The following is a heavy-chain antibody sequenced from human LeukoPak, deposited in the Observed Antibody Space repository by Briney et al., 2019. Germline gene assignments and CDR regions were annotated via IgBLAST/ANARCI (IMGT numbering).Heavy chain of an antibody. V-gene: IGHV4-31*03. Sequence: PSETLSLTCTVSGGSISSGGYYWSWIRQHPGKGLEWIGYIYYSGSTYSNPSLKSRVTISVDTSKNQFSLNLSSVTAADTAVYYCARENKQQGFDPWGQGTLVTVSS. D-gene: IGHD6-13*01. CDR3: ARENKQQGFDP. J-gene: IGHJ5*02. CDR1: GGSISSGGYY. CDR2: IYYSGST.